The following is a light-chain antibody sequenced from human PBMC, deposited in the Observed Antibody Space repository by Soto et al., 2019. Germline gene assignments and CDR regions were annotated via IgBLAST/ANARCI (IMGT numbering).Light chain of an antibody. Sequence: DIQLTQSPSFLSASVGDRVTITCRASQDISSYLAWYQQRPGKVPRFLTHSASTLQSGVPSRFSATGSGTTFTLTISSLQPEDIATYYCQQSYSTPYTFGQGTKLEIK. J-gene: IGKJ2*01. CDR1: QDISSY. CDR3: QQSYSTPYT. CDR2: SAS. V-gene: IGKV1-9*01.